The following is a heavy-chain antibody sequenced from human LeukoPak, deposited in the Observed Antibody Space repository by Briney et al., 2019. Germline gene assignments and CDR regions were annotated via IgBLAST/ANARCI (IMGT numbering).Heavy chain of an antibody. D-gene: IGHD3-22*01. CDR1: GFTFHDYG. Sequence: PGGSLRLSRAASGFTFHDYGMSWVRQAPGKGLEWVSGINWNGGSTGYADSVKGRFTISRDNAKNSLYLQMNSLRAEDTALYYCARGLYYYDSSGYYYLGYWGQGTLVTVSS. CDR3: ARGLYYYDSSGYYYLGY. V-gene: IGHV3-20*04. CDR2: INWNGGST. J-gene: IGHJ4*02.